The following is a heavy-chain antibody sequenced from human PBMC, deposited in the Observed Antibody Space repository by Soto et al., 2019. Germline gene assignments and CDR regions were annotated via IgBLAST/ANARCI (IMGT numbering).Heavy chain of an antibody. Sequence: QVQLVESGGGVVQPGRSLRLSCAASGFTFSSYGMHWVRQAPGKGLEWVAVISYDGSNKYYADSVKGRFTISRDNSNNTLYLQMNSLRAEDTAVYYCAKESVRLWFGGFNWFDPWGQGTLVTVSS. CDR1: GFTFSSYG. V-gene: IGHV3-30*18. CDR3: AKESVRLWFGGFNWFDP. D-gene: IGHD3-10*01. CDR2: ISYDGSNK. J-gene: IGHJ5*02.